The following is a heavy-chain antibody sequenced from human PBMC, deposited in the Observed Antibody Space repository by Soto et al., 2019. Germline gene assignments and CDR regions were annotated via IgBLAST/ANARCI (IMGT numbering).Heavy chain of an antibody. J-gene: IGHJ3*01. CDR3: AKDSISYNGIYDAFDV. D-gene: IGHD3-3*02. V-gene: IGHV3-23*01. CDR1: GFTFNNYA. CDR2: IGGGDDI. Sequence: PGGSLRLSCEASGFTFNNYAMAWVRQNPGEGPEWVSTIGGGDDIFYAESVQGRFIISRDDSRSTMYLQMDNLRVEDTAIYFCAKDSISYNGIYDAFDVWGQGTVVTVSS.